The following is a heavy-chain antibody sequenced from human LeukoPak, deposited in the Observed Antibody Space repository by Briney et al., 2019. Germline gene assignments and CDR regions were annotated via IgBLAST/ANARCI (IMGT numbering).Heavy chain of an antibody. D-gene: IGHD3-3*01. Sequence: SETLSLTCTVSGGSISSHYWSWIRQPPGKGLEWIGYIYYSGSTNYNPSLKSRAPISVDTSKNQFSLKLSSVTAADTAVYYCARAVYYDFWSGYYTGYFDYWGQGTLVTVSS. CDR2: IYYSGST. CDR3: ARAVYYDFWSGYYTGYFDY. J-gene: IGHJ4*02. CDR1: GGSISSHY. V-gene: IGHV4-59*11.